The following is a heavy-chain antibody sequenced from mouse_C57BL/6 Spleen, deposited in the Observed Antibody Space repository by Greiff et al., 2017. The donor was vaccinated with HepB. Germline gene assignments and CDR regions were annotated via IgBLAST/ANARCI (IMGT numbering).Heavy chain of an antibody. V-gene: IGHV1-22*01. J-gene: IGHJ2*01. Sequence: EVQLQESGPELVKPGASVKMSCKASGYTFTDYNMHWVKQSHGKSLEWIGYINPNNGGTSYNQKFKGKATLTVNKSSSTAYMELRSLTSEDSAVYYCARFAAQATLFDDWGQGTTLTVSS. CDR1: GYTFTDYN. CDR3: ARFAAQATLFDD. D-gene: IGHD3-2*02. CDR2: INPNNGGT.